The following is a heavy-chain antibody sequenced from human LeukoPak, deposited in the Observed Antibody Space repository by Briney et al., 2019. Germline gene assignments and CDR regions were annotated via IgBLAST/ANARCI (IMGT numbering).Heavy chain of an antibody. CDR3: ARCIGFGELWENWFDP. V-gene: IGHV4-59*08. CDR1: GGSISSYY. Sequence: SETLSLTCTVSGGSISSYYWSWIRQPPGKGLEWIGYIYYSGSTNYNPSLKSRVTISVDTSKNQLSLKLSSVTAADTAVYYCARCIGFGELWENWFDPWGQGTLVTVSS. CDR2: IYYSGST. J-gene: IGHJ5*02. D-gene: IGHD3-10*01.